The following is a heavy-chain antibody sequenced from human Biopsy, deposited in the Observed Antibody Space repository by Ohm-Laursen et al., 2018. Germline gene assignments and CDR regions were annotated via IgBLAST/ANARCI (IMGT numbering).Heavy chain of an antibody. V-gene: IGHV1-69*13. Sequence: VKISCKASSYTFTDYNIHWMRQAPGQGLEWMGGIIPIFGTANYAQKFQGRVTITADESTSTAYMELSSLRSDDTAVYYCARDALGGGSYRFFYWGQGSLVTVSS. J-gene: IGHJ4*02. CDR3: ARDALGGGSYRFFY. CDR2: IIPIFGTA. D-gene: IGHD1-26*01. CDR1: SYTFTDYN.